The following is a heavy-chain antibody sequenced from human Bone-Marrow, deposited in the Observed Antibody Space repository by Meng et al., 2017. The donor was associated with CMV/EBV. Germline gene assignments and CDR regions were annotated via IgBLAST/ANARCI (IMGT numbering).Heavy chain of an antibody. D-gene: IGHD6-6*01. V-gene: IGHV5-51*01. CDR3: ARWGSASKRGFDY. Sequence: GESLKISCKGSGYSFTSYWIGWVRQMPGKGLEWMGIIYPGDSDTRYSPSFQGQVTISADKSISTAYLQWSSLKAADTAMYYFARWGSASKRGFDYWGQGPLVTVSS. CDR1: GYSFTSYW. CDR2: IYPGDSDT. J-gene: IGHJ4*02.